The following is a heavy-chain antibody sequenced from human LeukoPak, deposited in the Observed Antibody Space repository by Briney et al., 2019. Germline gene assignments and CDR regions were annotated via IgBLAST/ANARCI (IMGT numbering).Heavy chain of an antibody. Sequence: PSETLSLTCAVYGGSFSGYYWSWIRQPPGKGLEWIGEINHSGSTNYNPSLKSRVTISVDTSKNQFSLKLSSVTAADTAVYYCARVRYSNYFDHWGQGTPVTVPS. D-gene: IGHD4-11*01. V-gene: IGHV4-34*01. CDR3: ARVRYSNYFDH. J-gene: IGHJ4*02. CDR1: GGSFSGYY. CDR2: INHSGST.